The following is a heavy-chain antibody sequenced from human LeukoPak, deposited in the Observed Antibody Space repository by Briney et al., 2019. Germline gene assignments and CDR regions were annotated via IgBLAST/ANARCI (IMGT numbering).Heavy chain of an antibody. V-gene: IGHV1-2*02. CDR2: INPNSGGT. Sequence: ASVKVSCKASGGTFSSYAISWVRQAPGQGLEWMGWINPNSGGTNYAQKFQGRVTMTRDTSISTVYMELSRLTSDDTAVYYCARLRGVDYWGQGTLVTVSS. D-gene: IGHD5-24*01. CDR1: GGTFSSYA. CDR3: ARLRGVDY. J-gene: IGHJ4*01.